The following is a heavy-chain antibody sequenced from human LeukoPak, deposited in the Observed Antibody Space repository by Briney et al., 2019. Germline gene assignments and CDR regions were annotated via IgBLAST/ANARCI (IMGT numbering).Heavy chain of an antibody. CDR1: GGSFSGYY. CDR3: ARGHYYDSSGFDY. V-gene: IGHV4-59*01. D-gene: IGHD3-22*01. Sequence: SETLSLTCAVYGGSFSGYYWSWIRQPPGKGLEWIGYIYYSGSTNYNPSLKSRVTISVDTSKNQFSLKLSSVTAADTAVYYCARGHYYDSSGFDYWGQGTLVTVSS. J-gene: IGHJ4*02. CDR2: IYYSGST.